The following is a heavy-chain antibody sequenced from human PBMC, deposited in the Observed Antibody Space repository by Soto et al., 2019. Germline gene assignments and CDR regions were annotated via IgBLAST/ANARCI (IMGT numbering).Heavy chain of an antibody. Sequence: GGSLRLSCAASGFTFSSYAMSWVRQAPGKGLEWVSAISGSGGSTYYADSVKGRFTISRDNSKNTLYLQMNSLRAEDTAVYYCAKAPVRVVWGIWYFDLWGRGTLVTVSS. CDR2: ISGSGGST. CDR1: GFTFSSYA. D-gene: IGHD3-16*01. V-gene: IGHV3-23*01. CDR3: AKAPVRVVWGIWYFDL. J-gene: IGHJ2*01.